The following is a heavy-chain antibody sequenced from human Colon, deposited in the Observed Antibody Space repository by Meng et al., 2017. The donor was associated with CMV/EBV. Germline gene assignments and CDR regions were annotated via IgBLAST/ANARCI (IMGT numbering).Heavy chain of an antibody. CDR1: TSGVG. J-gene: IGHJ5*02. CDR3: ARSYYYDSSGYYYAGWFDP. CDR2: LYWDDDK. V-gene: IGHV2-5*02. Sequence: TSGVGVGWIRQPPGKALEWLALLYWDDDKRYSPSLRSRITITKDTSKNQVVLTMTNMDPVDTATYYCARSYYYDSSGYYYAGWFDPWGQGTLVTVSS. D-gene: IGHD3-22*01.